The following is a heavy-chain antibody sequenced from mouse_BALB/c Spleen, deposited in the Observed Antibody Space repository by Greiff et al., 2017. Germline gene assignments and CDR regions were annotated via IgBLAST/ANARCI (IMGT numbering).Heavy chain of an antibody. Sequence: EVQGVESGGGLVQPGGSRKLSCAASGFTFSSFGMHWVRQAPEKGLEWVAYISSGSSTIYYADTVKGRFTISRDNPKNTLFLQMTSLRSEDTAMYYCATYDYDGPWFAYWGQGTLVTVSA. V-gene: IGHV5-17*02. CDR1: GFTFSSFG. J-gene: IGHJ3*01. CDR2: ISSGSSTI. D-gene: IGHD2-4*01. CDR3: ATYDYDGPWFAY.